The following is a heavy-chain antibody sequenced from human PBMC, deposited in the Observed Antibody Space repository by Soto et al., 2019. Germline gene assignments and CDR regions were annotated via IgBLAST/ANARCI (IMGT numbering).Heavy chain of an antibody. Sequence: QVQLVQSGAEVKKPGSSVKVSCKASGGTFSSYTISWVRQAPGQGHEWMGRIIPILGIANYAQKFQGRVTITADKSTSTAYMELSSLRSEDTAVYYCARVSVATIEGNYYFDYWGQGTLVTVSS. CDR3: ARVSVATIEGNYYFDY. CDR2: IIPILGIA. V-gene: IGHV1-69*02. CDR1: GGTFSSYT. J-gene: IGHJ4*02. D-gene: IGHD5-12*01.